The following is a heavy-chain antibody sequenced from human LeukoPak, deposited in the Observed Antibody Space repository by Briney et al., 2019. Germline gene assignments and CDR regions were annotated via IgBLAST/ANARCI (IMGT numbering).Heavy chain of an antibody. Sequence: GVSLRLSCAASGFSFSTYSINWVRQAPGKGLEWVSSITCGSSSMTYADSVRGRFTISRDNAKNSVYMQMNSLRVEDTAVYYCAGGIDYWGRGTLVTVFS. CDR2: ITCGSSSM. CDR3: AGGIDY. CDR1: GFSFSTYS. J-gene: IGHJ4*02. V-gene: IGHV3-21*06.